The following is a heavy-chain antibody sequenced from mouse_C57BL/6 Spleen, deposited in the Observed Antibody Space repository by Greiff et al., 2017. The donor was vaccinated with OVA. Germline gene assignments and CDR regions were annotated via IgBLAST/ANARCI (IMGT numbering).Heavy chain of an antibody. CDR2: IDPSDSYT. V-gene: IGHV1-59*01. CDR1: GYTFTSYW. Sequence: QVQLKQSGAELVRPGTSVKLSCKASGYTFTSYWMHWVKQRPGQGLEWIGVIDPSDSYTNYNQKFKGKATLTVDTSSSTASLQLSSLTSEDSAGYYWARGSNYGWFAYWGQGTLVTVSA. D-gene: IGHD2-5*01. J-gene: IGHJ3*01. CDR3: ARGSNYGWFAY.